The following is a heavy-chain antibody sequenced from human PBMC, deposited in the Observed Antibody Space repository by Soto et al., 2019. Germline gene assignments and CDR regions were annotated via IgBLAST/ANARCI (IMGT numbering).Heavy chain of an antibody. V-gene: IGHV4-31*03. CDR2: ISYSAST. D-gene: IGHD4-17*01. CDR3: ARAVLH. J-gene: IGHJ4*01. Sequence: QVQLQESGPGLVQPSQTLSLTCTVSGGSISSGGYYWSWIRQHPGTGLEWIGHISYSASTYYNTSLKGRVTISVDASRTQFSLIVNSVTAADKAVYWCARAVLHWRQGTLVTVSS. CDR1: GGSISSGGYY.